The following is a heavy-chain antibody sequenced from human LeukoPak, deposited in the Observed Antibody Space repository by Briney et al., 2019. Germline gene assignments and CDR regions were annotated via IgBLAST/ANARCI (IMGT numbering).Heavy chain of an antibody. CDR3: ARGAAYYDILTGYYYYYFDY. Sequence: SVKVSCKASGGTFSSYASSWVRQAPGQGLEWMGGIIPIFGTANYAQKFQGRVTITTDESTSTAYMELSSLRSEDTAVYYCARGAAYYDILTGYYYYYFDYWGQGTLVTVSS. J-gene: IGHJ4*02. D-gene: IGHD3-9*01. CDR2: IIPIFGTA. CDR1: GGTFSSYA. V-gene: IGHV1-69*05.